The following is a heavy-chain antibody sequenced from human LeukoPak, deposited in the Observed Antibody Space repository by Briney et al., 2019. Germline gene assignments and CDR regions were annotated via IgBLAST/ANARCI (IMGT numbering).Heavy chain of an antibody. Sequence: GGSLRLSCAASGFTFSSYWMHWVRQAPGKGLVWVSRIASDGSTVYADSVKGRFTISRDNAKETVYLQMNSLRVEDTAVYYCIGSGGWPGYWGQGTLVTVSS. CDR1: GFTFSSYW. V-gene: IGHV3-74*01. CDR3: IGSGGWPGY. J-gene: IGHJ4*02. D-gene: IGHD1-26*01. CDR2: IASDGST.